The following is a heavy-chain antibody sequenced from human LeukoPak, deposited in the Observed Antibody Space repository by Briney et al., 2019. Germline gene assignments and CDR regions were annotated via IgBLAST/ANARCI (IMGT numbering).Heavy chain of an antibody. J-gene: IGHJ4*02. V-gene: IGHV3-23*01. CDR2: ISGSGGST. CDR1: GFTFSSYA. Sequence: PGGSLRLSCAASGFTFSSYAMSWVRQAPGKGLEWVSAISGSGGSTYYADSVKGRFTISRDNSKNTLYLQMNSLRAEDTAVYYCAKKQIYYYGSSGHPEFDYWGQGTLVTVSS. CDR3: AKKQIYYYGSSGHPEFDY. D-gene: IGHD3-22*01.